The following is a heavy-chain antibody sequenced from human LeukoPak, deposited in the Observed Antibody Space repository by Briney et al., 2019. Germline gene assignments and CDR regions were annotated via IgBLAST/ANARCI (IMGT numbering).Heavy chain of an antibody. CDR3: ARSSGYFDI. CDR1: GFTFSSYE. V-gene: IGHV3-74*01. J-gene: IGHJ3*02. D-gene: IGHD3-22*01. Sequence: PGGSLRLSCAASGFTFSSYEMNWVRQAPGKGLVWVSRINSDGGTTTYADSVKGRFTISRDNAKNTVYLQMTSLRAEDTAVYYCARSSGYFDIWGQGTMVTVSS. CDR2: INSDGGTT.